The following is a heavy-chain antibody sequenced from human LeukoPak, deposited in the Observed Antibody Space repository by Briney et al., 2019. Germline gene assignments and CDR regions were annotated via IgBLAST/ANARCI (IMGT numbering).Heavy chain of an antibody. CDR3: ARDLRSYDFWSGYFNWFDP. V-gene: IGHV4-61*02. D-gene: IGHD3-3*01. CDR2: IYTSGST. Sequence: SETLSLTCTVSGGSISSGSYYWSWIRQPAGKGLEWIGRIYTSGSTNYNPSLKSRVTISVDTSKNQFSLKLSSVTAADTAVYYCARDLRSYDFWSGYFNWFDPWGQGTLVTVSS. J-gene: IGHJ5*02. CDR1: GGSISSGSYY.